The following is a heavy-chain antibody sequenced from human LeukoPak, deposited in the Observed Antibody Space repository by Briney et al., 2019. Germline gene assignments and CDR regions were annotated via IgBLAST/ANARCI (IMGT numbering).Heavy chain of an antibody. CDR3: AKSTNWGSVSDGFVI. CDR1: GYSFIGYY. D-gene: IGHD7-27*01. V-gene: IGHV1-2*02. Sequence: ASVKAFCKGSGYSFIGYYVHWVRQAPGQGLEWMGWINPNSGGANYAQKFQGRVTMTRDTSISTVYMELTRLRSDDTAMYYCAKSTNWGSVSDGFVIWGRRTMVTVAS. J-gene: IGHJ3*02. CDR2: INPNSGGA.